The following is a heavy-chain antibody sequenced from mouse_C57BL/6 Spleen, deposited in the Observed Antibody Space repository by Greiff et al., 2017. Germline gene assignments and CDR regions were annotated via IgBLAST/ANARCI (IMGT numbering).Heavy chain of an antibody. J-gene: IGHJ4*01. CDR1: GFNIKDYY. D-gene: IGHD2-5*01. Sequence: VQLQPSGAELVRPGASVKLSCTASGFNIKDYYMHWVKQRPEQGLEWIGRIDPEDGDTEYAPKFQGKATMTADTSANTAYLQLSSLTSEDTAVEYCTKRVNGYAMDDWGQGNSVTVSA. V-gene: IGHV14-1*01. CDR3: TKRVNGYAMDD. CDR2: IDPEDGDT.